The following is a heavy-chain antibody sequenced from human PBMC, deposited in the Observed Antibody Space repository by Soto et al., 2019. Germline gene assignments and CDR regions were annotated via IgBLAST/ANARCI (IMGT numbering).Heavy chain of an antibody. D-gene: IGHD6-13*01. V-gene: IGHV1-18*01. J-gene: IGHJ6*03. CDR2: ISAYNGNT. CDR1: GYTFTSYG. Sequence: QVQLVQSGAEVKKPEASVKVSCKASGYTFTSYGISWVRQAPGQGLEWMGWISAYNGNTNYAQKLQGRVTMTTDTSTSTAYMELRSLRSDDTAVYYCAREQSAAGTGGYYYYYYYMDVWGKGTTVTVSS. CDR3: AREQSAAGTGGYYYYYYYMDV.